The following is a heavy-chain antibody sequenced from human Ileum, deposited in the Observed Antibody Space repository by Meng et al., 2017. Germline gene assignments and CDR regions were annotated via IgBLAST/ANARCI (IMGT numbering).Heavy chain of an antibody. J-gene: IGHJ4*02. CDR2: ISAYNGNT. CDR1: GYTFTSYD. D-gene: IGHD3-16*02. CDR3: ARERGVWGSYRHYYFDY. V-gene: IGHV1-18*01. Sequence: MVQYGAEVKKPGASVKVSCKASGYTFTSYDSNWVRQATGQGLEWMGWISAYNGNTNYAQKLQGRVTMTTDTSTSTAYMELRSLRSDDTAVYYCARERGVWGSYRHYYFDYWGQGTLVTVSS.